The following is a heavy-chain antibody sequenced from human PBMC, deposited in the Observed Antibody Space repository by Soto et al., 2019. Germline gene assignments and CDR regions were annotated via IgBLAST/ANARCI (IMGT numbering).Heavy chain of an antibody. D-gene: IGHD3-10*01. CDR1: GFTFSDHY. CDR2: SKNKADSYTT. Sequence: EVQLVESGGGLVQPGGSLRLSCAASGFTFSDHYMDWVRQAPGKGLEWVGRSKNKADSYTTEYAPSVKGRFTISRDGSKNSLFLQMNSLKTEATAVYYCTVWGSGNDFGAAWGQGILVTVSS. J-gene: IGHJ4*02. CDR3: TVWGSGNDFGAA. V-gene: IGHV3-72*01.